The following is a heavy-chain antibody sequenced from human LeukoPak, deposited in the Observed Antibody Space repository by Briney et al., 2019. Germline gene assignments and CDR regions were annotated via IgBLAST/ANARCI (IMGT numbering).Heavy chain of an antibody. CDR2: ISGSGGST. CDR3: AKALLAGTTRRGNFDY. V-gene: IGHV3-23*01. Sequence: GGSLRLSCAASGFTFSGYAMSWVRQAPGKGLEWVSAISGSGGSTYYADSVKGRFTISRDNSKNTLYLQMNSLRAEDTAVYYCAKALLAGTTRRGNFDYWGQGTLVTVSS. CDR1: GFTFSGYA. J-gene: IGHJ4*02. D-gene: IGHD6-19*01.